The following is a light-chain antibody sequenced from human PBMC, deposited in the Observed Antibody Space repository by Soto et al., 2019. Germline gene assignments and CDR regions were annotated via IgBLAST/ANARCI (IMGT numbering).Light chain of an antibody. CDR1: QNINTW. Sequence: DIQMTQSPSTLSASVGDRVTITCRASQNINTWLAWYQQKPGKAPNLLIYKASTLESGVQSRFSGSGSGTEFTLTISSLQPADFATYYCQQYDTYWTFGPGTKVDIK. J-gene: IGKJ1*01. CDR3: QQYDTYWT. V-gene: IGKV1-5*03. CDR2: KAS.